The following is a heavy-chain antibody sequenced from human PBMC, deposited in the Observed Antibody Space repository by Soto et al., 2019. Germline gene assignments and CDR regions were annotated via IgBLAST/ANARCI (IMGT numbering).Heavy chain of an antibody. CDR1: GGSISSSNW. Sequence: SETLSLTCAVSGGSISSSNWWSWVRQPPGKGLEWIGEIYHSGSTNYNPSLKSRVTISVDKSKNQFSLKLSSVTAADTAVYYCARARPYYYYGMDVGGQGTTVTFSS. J-gene: IGHJ6*02. CDR2: IYHSGST. CDR3: ARARPYYYYGMDV. V-gene: IGHV4-4*02.